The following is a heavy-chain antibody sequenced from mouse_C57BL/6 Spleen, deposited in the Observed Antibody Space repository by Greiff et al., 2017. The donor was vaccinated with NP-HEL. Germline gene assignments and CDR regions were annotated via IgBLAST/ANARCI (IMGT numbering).Heavy chain of an antibody. V-gene: IGHV5-17*01. J-gene: IGHJ4*01. CDR1: GFTFSDYG. CDR3: ARILLYYYGSSYAMDY. CDR2: ISSGSSTI. Sequence: EVKLVESGGGLVKPGGSLKLSCAASGFTFSDYGMHWVRQAPEKGLEWVAYISSGSSTIYYADTVKGRFTISRDNAKNTLFLQMTSLRSEDTAMYYCARILLYYYGSSYAMDYWGQGTSVTVSS. D-gene: IGHD1-1*01.